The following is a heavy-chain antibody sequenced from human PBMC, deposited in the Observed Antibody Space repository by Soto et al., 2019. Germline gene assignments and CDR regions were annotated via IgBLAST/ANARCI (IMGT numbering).Heavy chain of an antibody. D-gene: IGHD3-3*01. V-gene: IGHV4-31*03. CDR1: GGSIFSGGYY. Sequence: KASETLSLTCTVSGGSIFSGGYYWNWIRQRPGKGLEWIGYIYYSGSTKYNTSLKSRVTMSVDTSKNQFFLKLNSVTAADTAVYYCARDRRGVAIQYGMNVWGQGTTVTVSS. J-gene: IGHJ6*02. CDR2: IYYSGST. CDR3: ARDRRGVAIQYGMNV.